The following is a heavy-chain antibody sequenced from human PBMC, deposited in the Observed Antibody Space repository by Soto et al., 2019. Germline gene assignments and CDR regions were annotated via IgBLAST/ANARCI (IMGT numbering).Heavy chain of an antibody. V-gene: IGHV3-48*03. CDR2: ISSLGNTI. CDR1: GFSFSSFP. J-gene: IGHJ4*02. CDR3: ARDGTFGHYGDTSRYYPDY. Sequence: EVRLVESGGGLVRPGESLRLSCEASGFSFSSFPMNWVRQSPGRGLEWLAYISSLGNTISSADSLRGRFRISSENNKNILSRQLDRLSAEDTAVYFGARDGTFGHYGDTSRYYPDYWGQGTLVTVSS. D-gene: IGHD4-17*01.